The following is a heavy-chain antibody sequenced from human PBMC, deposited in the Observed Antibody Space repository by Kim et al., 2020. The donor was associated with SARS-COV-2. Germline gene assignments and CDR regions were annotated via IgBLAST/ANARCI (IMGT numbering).Heavy chain of an antibody. J-gene: IGHJ4*02. V-gene: IGHV4-59*01. D-gene: IGHD6-19*01. CDR2: IYYSGST. Sequence: SETLSLTCTVSGGSISSYYWSWIRQPPGKGLEWIGYIYYSGSTNYNPSLKSRVTISVDTSKNPFSLKLSSVTAADTAVYYCARDGDGYSSGWYGYWGQGTLVTVSS. CDR3: ARDGDGYSSGWYGY. CDR1: GGSISSYY.